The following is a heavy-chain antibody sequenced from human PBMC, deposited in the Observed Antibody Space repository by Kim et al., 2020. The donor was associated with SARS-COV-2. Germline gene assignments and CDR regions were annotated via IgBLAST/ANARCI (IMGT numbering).Heavy chain of an antibody. V-gene: IGHV3-30-3*01. D-gene: IGHD3-10*01. J-gene: IGHJ4*02. CDR3: AVSYGSGSKLVDY. CDR2: ISYDGSNK. Sequence: GGSLRLSCAASGFTFSSYAMHWVRQAPGKGLEWVAVISYDGSNKYYADSVKGRFTISRDNSKNTLYLQMNSLRAEDTAVYYCAVSYGSGSKLVDYWGQGT. CDR1: GFTFSSYA.